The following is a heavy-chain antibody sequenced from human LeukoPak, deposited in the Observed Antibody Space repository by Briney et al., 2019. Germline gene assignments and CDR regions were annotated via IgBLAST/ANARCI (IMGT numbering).Heavy chain of an antibody. CDR2: IYYTGRS. D-gene: IGHD1-26*01. CDR3: AGPEYSGSYTY. V-gene: IGHV4-39*01. Sequence: SETLSLTCTVSGGSIDSSSYYWGWIRQPPGKGLEWIGSIYYTGRSYYNPSLKSRVTIAVDTSKNQFSLKLSSVTAADTAVYYCAGPEYSGSYTYWGQGTLVTVSS. J-gene: IGHJ4*02. CDR1: GGSIDSSSYY.